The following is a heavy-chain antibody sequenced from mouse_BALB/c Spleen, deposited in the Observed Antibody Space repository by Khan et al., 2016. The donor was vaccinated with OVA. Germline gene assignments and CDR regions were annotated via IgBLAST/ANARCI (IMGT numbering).Heavy chain of an antibody. D-gene: IGHD2-1*01. J-gene: IGHJ3*01. Sequence: EVKLEESGAELVKPGASVKLSCSASGFNIKDTYIHWVKQRPEQGLEWIGRIDPPNDDSKYGPKFQDKATLTADTSSNTVYLQLSSLTSEDTAVYYCATLYGNAFAYWGQGTLVSVSA. CDR1: GFNIKDTY. CDR2: IDPPNDDS. CDR3: ATLYGNAFAY. V-gene: IGHV14-3*02.